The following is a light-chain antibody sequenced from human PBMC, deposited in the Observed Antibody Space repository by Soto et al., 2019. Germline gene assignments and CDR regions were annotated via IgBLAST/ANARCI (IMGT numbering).Light chain of an antibody. V-gene: IGLV2-11*01. CDR2: DVT. Sequence: QSALTQPRSVSGSPGQSVTISCTGTSSDVGRYNYVSWYQQHPGKAPKLIIYDVTKRPSGVPDRFSGSKSGNTASLTISGLQAEDEADYYCCSYAGSYTHVFGTGTK. CDR1: SSDVGRYNY. J-gene: IGLJ1*01. CDR3: CSYAGSYTHV.